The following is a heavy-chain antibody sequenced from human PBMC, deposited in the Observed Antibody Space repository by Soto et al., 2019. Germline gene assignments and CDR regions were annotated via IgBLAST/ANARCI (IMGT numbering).Heavy chain of an antibody. V-gene: IGHV3-15*07. CDR2: IKSRTDGGTT. CDR3: TNIVVVSQEYFFDI. CDR1: GFTFYNAW. Sequence: GGSLRLSCAASGFTFYNAWFNWVRQAPGKGLEWVGRIKSRTDGGTTDYAAPVKGRFTISRDDSRNTLYLQMNSLKTEDTGVYYCTNIVVVSQEYFFDIWGQGALVTVSS. J-gene: IGHJ4*02. D-gene: IGHD3-22*01.